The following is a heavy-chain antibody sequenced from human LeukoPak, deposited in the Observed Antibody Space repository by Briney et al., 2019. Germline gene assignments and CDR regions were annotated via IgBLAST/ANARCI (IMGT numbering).Heavy chain of an antibody. CDR2: ISGSGGST. V-gene: IGHV3-23*01. CDR3: AAAPSPDVDTAMVYYYGMDV. J-gene: IGHJ6*02. D-gene: IGHD5-18*01. Sequence: PGGSLRLSCAASGFTFSSYAMSWVRQAPGKGLEWVSAISGSGGSTYYADSVKGRFTISRDNSKNTLYLQMNSLRAGDTAVYYCAAAPSPDVDTAMVYYYGMDVWGQGTTVTVSS. CDR1: GFTFSSYA.